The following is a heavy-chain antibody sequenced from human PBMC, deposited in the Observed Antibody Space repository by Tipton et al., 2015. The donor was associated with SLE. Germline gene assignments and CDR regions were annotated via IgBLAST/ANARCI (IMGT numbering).Heavy chain of an antibody. D-gene: IGHD5-18*01. CDR3: AAYSYGSVY. V-gene: IGHV3-48*03. CDR1: GFTFSSYE. CDR2: ISSSGSTI. J-gene: IGHJ4*02. Sequence: GSLRLSCAASGFTFSSYEMNWVRQAPGKGLEWVSYISSSGSTIYYADSVKGRFTISRDNAKNSLYLQMNSLRAEDTAVYYCAAYSYGSVYWGQGTLVTVSS.